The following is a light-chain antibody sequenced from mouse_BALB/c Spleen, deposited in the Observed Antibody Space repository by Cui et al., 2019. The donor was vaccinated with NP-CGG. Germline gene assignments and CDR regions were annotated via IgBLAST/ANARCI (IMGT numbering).Light chain of an antibody. Sequence: AVVTQESALTTSPGETVTLTCRSSTVAVTTSNYANWVQEKPDHLFTGLIGGTNNRAPGVPARFSGSLIGDKAALTITGAQTEDEAIYFCSLWYSNHWGFGGGTKLTVL. J-gene: IGLJ1*01. CDR1: TVAVTTSNY. CDR2: GTN. CDR3: SLWYSNHWG. V-gene: IGLV1*01.